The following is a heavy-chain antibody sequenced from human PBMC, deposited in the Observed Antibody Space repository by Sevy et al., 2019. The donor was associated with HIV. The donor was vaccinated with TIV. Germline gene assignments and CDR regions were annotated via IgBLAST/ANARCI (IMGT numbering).Heavy chain of an antibody. V-gene: IGHV3-7*03. CDR2: IKKDGSER. D-gene: IGHD2-2*01. CDR1: GFTFRSYW. CDR3: ARDCSSSTCLWGLDV. Sequence: GGSLRLSCGGSGFTFRSYWMSWVRQAPGKGLEWVANIKKDGSERYYVDSVKGRFTISRDNAKKSLYLQMNSLRTEDTAVYYCARDCSSSTCLWGLDVWGQGTTVTVSS. J-gene: IGHJ6*02.